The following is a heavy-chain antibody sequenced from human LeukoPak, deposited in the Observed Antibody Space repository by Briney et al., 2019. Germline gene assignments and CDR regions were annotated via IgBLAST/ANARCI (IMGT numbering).Heavy chain of an antibody. CDR3: AREEHYRRYFAL. V-gene: IGHV3-23*01. J-gene: IGHJ2*01. Sequence: GGSLRLSCAASGFTFSSYGMSWVRQAPGKGLEWVSAISGSGGSTYYADSVKGRFTISRDNSKNTLYLQMNTLRAEDTAVYFCAREEHYRRYFALWGRGTLVTVSS. CDR1: GFTFSSYG. D-gene: IGHD3-16*02. CDR2: ISGSGGST.